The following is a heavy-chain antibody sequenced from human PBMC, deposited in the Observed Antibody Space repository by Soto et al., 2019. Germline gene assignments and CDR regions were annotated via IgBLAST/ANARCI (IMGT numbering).Heavy chain of an antibody. CDR2: ISAYNGNT. J-gene: IGHJ4*02. CDR3: ARDKYYYDSSGYPADY. V-gene: IGHV1-18*04. D-gene: IGHD3-22*01. CDR1: GYTFTSYG. Sequence: ASVKVSCKASGYTFTSYGISWVRQAPGQGLEWMGWISAYNGNTNYAQKLQGRVTMTTDTSTSTAYMELRSLRSDDTAVYYCARDKYYYDSSGYPADYWGQGTLVTV.